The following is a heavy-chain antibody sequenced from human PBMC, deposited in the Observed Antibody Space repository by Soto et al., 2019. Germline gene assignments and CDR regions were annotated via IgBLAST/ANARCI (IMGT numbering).Heavy chain of an antibody. Sequence: PGGSLRLSCAASGFTFSSYAMSWVRQAPGKGLEWVSAISGSGGSTYYADSVKGRFTISRDNSKNTLYLQMNSLRDEDTAVYYCAKGIVVVQAATRPGYFDYWGQGTLVTVSS. CDR2: ISGSGGST. CDR3: AKGIVVVQAATRPGYFDY. D-gene: IGHD2-2*01. CDR1: GFTFSSYA. V-gene: IGHV3-23*01. J-gene: IGHJ4*02.